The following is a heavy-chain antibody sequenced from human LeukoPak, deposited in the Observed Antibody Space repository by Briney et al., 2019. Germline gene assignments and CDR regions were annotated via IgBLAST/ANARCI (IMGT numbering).Heavy chain of an antibody. D-gene: IGHD2-2*01. V-gene: IGHV4-61*02. CDR3: ARGYCSSTTCYGRGYFEY. CDR1: GGSISSGHYS. Sequence: SETLSLTCTVSGGSISSGHYSWSWIRQPAGKGLEWIGRIYTSGNTKYNPSLESRVTISVDTSKNQFSLKLSSVTAADTAVYYCARGYCSSTTCYGRGYFEYWGQGILVTVSS. CDR2: IYTSGNT. J-gene: IGHJ4*02.